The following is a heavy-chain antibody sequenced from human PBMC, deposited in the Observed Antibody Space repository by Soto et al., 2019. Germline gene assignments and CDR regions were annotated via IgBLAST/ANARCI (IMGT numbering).Heavy chain of an antibody. CDR3: AREGVSSSWYNYYGMDV. V-gene: IGHV4-4*02. CDR2: IYHGGST. CDR1: GDSISSTRW. D-gene: IGHD6-13*01. J-gene: IGHJ6*02. Sequence: SETLSLTCTVSGDSISSTRWGSWVRQSPGKGLEWIGDIYHGGSTNYNPSLKSRVTISIDKSKNQFSLKLSSVTAADTAVYYCAREGVSSSWYNYYGMDVWGQGTTVT.